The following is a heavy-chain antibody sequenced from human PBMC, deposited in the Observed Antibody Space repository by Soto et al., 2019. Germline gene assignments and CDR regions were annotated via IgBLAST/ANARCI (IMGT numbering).Heavy chain of an antibody. CDR1: GYTFTSYA. CDR2: INAGNGNT. V-gene: IGHV1-3*01. Sequence: SVKVSCKASGYTFTSYAMHWVRQAPGQRLEWMGWINAGNGNTKYSQKFQGRVTITRDTSASTAYMELSSLRSEDTAVYYCARDGCSGGSCYSWRYSWFDPWGQGTLVTVSS. J-gene: IGHJ5*02. D-gene: IGHD2-15*01. CDR3: ARDGCSGGSCYSWRYSWFDP.